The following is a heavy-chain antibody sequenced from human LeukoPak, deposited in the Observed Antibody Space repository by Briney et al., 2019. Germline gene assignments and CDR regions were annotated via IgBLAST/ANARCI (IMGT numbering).Heavy chain of an antibody. CDR3: IRDFRSADL. J-gene: IGHJ5*02. Sequence: PGGSLRLSCTASGFTFSNSWMGWVRQAPGKGLEWVANIKQDETEKFYLGSVKGRFTISRDNAKNSLYLEMNSLSVEDTATYYCIRDFRSADLWGQGTLVTVTS. CDR1: GFTFSNSW. V-gene: IGHV3-7*01. CDR2: IKQDETEK.